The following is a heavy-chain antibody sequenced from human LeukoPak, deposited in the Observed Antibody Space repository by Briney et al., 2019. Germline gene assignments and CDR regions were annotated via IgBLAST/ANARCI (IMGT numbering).Heavy chain of an antibody. CDR1: GYTFTGYY. J-gene: IGHJ4*02. D-gene: IGHD6-25*01. V-gene: IGHV1-2*02. Sequence: GASVKVSCKASGYTFTGYYMHWVRQAPGQGFEWMGWINPNSGATNYAQKFQGRVTMTRDTSISTAYIELSSLRSDDTAVYYCVTLLSNAAFDYWGQGTLVVLSS. CDR3: VTLLSNAAFDY. CDR2: INPNSGAT.